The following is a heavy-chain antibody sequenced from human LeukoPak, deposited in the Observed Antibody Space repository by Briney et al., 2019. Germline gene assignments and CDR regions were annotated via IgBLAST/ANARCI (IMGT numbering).Heavy chain of an antibody. V-gene: IGHV3-30*02. D-gene: IGHD3-10*01. CDR1: GFTFSSYG. J-gene: IGHJ4*02. CDR3: ARDKSYFGSGNYHYFDS. Sequence: PGGSLRLSCAASGFTFSSYGMHWVRQAPGKGLEWVAFIRYDGSNKYYADSVKGRFTISRDNSKNTVYLQMNSLRPEDTALYYCARDKSYFGSGNYHYFDSWGQGALVIVSS. CDR2: IRYDGSNK.